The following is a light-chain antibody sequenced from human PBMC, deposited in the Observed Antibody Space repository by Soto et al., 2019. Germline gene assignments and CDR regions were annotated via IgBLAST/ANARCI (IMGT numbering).Light chain of an antibody. Sequence: EIVLTQSPGTLSLSPGERATLSCRASQSVSSSYLAWYQQKPGQAPRLLIYGASSRATGIPDRFSRSGSGTDLTLTISRLEPEDFAVYYCQQYGSSPETFGQGTKVEIK. V-gene: IGKV3-20*01. CDR1: QSVSSSY. CDR3: QQYGSSPET. CDR2: GAS. J-gene: IGKJ1*01.